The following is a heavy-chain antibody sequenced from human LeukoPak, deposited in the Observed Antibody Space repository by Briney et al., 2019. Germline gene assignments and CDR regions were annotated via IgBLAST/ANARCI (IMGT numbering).Heavy chain of an antibody. J-gene: IGHJ4*02. Sequence: SETLSLTCTVSGGSISSGGYYWSWIRQHPGKGLEWTGYIYYSGSTYYNPSLKSRVTISVDTSKNQFSLKLSSVTAADTAVYYCARLRYFDWSPYYFDYWGQGTLVTVSS. CDR1: GGSISSGGYY. CDR3: ARLRYFDWSPYYFDY. D-gene: IGHD3-9*01. CDR2: IYYSGST. V-gene: IGHV4-31*03.